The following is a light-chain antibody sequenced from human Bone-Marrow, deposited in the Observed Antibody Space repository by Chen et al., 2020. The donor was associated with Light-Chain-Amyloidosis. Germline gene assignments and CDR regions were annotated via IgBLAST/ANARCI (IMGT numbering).Light chain of an antibody. CDR3: QVWDSTSDRVV. J-gene: IGLJ2*01. CDR1: NIGRKS. CDR2: NDS. V-gene: IGLV3-21*04. Sequence: YVLTQAPSVSVAPGKTARFTCGGNNIGRKSVHWYQQKPGQAPLVVIYNDSDRPSGIPERFSGSNSGNTATLTSSRVEAGDEADYYCQVWDSTSDRVVFGGGTKLTVL.